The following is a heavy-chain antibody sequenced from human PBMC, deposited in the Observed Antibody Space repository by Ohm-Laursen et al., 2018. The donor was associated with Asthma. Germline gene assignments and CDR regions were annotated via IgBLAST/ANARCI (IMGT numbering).Heavy chain of an antibody. CDR2: IYYSGST. J-gene: IGHJ4*02. V-gene: IGHV4-31*03. CDR3: AREPLEGLGSYYPMYFDY. D-gene: IGHD3-10*01. CDR1: GGSISSGGYY. Sequence: TLSLTCTVSGGSISSGGYYWSWIRQHPGKGLEWIGYIYYSGSTYYNPSLKSRVTISVDTSKNQFSLKLSSVTAADTAVYYCAREPLEGLGSYYPMYFDYWGQGTLVTVSS.